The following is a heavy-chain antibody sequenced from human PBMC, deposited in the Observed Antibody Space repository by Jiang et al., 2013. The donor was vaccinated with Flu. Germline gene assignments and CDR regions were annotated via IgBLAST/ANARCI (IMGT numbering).Heavy chain of an antibody. J-gene: IGHJ4*02. Sequence: GLVKPSETLSLTCTVSGGSIRSSSYSWGWIRQPPGKGLEWIGSVFYTGTTDYNPSLKSRLTISVDTSKNQFSLKLSSVTAADTAVYYCAKRNIEVTGNRYFDYWGQGTLVTVSS. D-gene: IGHD2-21*02. CDR2: VFYTGTT. CDR3: AKRNIEVTGNRYFDY. V-gene: IGHV4-39*01. CDR1: GGSIRSSSYS.